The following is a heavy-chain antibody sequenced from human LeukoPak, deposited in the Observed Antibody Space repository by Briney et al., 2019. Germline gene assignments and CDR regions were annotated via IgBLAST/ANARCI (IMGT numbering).Heavy chain of an antibody. J-gene: IGHJ4*02. Sequence: ASVKVSCKASGYTFTGYYMHWVRQAPGQGLEWMGWINPNNGDTKYAQKFQGRVTMTRDTSISTAYMELSRLRSDDTALYYCAREPEGITIFGVVNQAWGQGTLVTFSA. V-gene: IGHV1-2*02. CDR1: GYTFTGYY. CDR3: AREPEGITIFGVVNQA. CDR2: INPNNGDT. D-gene: IGHD3-3*01.